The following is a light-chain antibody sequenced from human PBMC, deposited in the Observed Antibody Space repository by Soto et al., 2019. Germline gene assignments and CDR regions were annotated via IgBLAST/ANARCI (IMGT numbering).Light chain of an antibody. CDR1: SRYVGGYNY. V-gene: IGLV2-14*01. Sequence: QSVLTQPASVSGSPGQSITISCAGTSRYVGGYNYVSWYQQHPGKAPKLMIYDVSNRPSGVSNRFSGSKSGNTASLTISGLQAEDEADYYCSSYTSSSTLEAFGTGTKVTVL. CDR3: SSYTSSSTLEA. CDR2: DVS. J-gene: IGLJ1*01.